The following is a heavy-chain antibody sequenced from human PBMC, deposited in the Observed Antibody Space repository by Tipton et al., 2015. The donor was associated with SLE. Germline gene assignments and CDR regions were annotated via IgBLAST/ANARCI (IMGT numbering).Heavy chain of an antibody. CDR2: IFYGRDT. V-gene: IGHV4-59*11. CDR3: ARGDAFHV. J-gene: IGHJ3*01. Sequence: TLSLTCTVSGASISSHYWNWIRQTPGEGLEWIGYIFYGRDTNYNPSLKSRVTISIEASKNQLSLTLKYVTAADTAVYYCARGDAFHVWGLGTLVTVSS. CDR1: GASISSHY.